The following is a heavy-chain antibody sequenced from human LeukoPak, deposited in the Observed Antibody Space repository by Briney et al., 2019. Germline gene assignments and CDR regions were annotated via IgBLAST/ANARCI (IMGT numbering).Heavy chain of an antibody. Sequence: GASLQISCKGSGSSFTTSWIGWGRQMPGKGVEWMGIIYPGDSDTRYSPSFQGQVTISADKSISTAYLQWRSLKASDTAMYYCARRGGGYFDYWGQGTLVTVSS. V-gene: IGHV5-51*01. J-gene: IGHJ4*02. D-gene: IGHD3-22*01. CDR1: GSSFTTSW. CDR2: IYPGDSDT. CDR3: ARRGGGYFDY.